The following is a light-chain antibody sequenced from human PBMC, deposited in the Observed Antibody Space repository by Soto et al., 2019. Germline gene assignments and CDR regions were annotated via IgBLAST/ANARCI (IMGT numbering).Light chain of an antibody. J-gene: IGLJ1*01. CDR2: DVI. Sequence: QSVLTQPRSVSGSPGQSVTVSCIGTSSDVGGYNSVSWYQEHPGKAPKLMIYDVIKRPSGVPDRFSGPKSGNTASLTISGLLDEDEADYYCCSYVGSYSYVFGTGTKVTVL. CDR1: SSDVGGYNS. CDR3: CSYVGSYSYV. V-gene: IGLV2-11*01.